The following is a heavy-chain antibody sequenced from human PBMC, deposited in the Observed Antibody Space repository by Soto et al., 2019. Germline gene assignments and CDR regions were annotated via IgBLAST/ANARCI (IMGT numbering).Heavy chain of an antibody. V-gene: IGHV3-33*01. CDR1: GFTFSSYG. CDR2: IWYDGSNK. J-gene: IGHJ4*02. Sequence: QVQLVESGGGVVQPGRSLRLSCAASGFTFSSYGMHWVRQAPGKGLEWVAVIWYDGSNKYYADSVKGRFTISRDNSKNALYLQMNSLRAEDTAVDYCARDLEMATAFDYWGQGTLVTVYS. CDR3: ARDLEMATAFDY. D-gene: IGHD5-18*01.